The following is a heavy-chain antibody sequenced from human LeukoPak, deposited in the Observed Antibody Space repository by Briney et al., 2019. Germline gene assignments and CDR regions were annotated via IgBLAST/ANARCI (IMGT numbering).Heavy chain of an antibody. CDR1: GFTFSSYT. Sequence: GGSLRLSCAASGFTFSSYTMNWVRQAPGKGLEWVSSISSSSSYIYYADSVKGRFTISRDNAKNSLYLQMNSLRAEDTAVYYCARGPYASGTYGRRGWVHYMDVWGKGTTVTISS. J-gene: IGHJ6*03. CDR3: ARGPYASGTYGRRGWVHYMDV. D-gene: IGHD3-10*01. V-gene: IGHV3-21*01. CDR2: ISSSSSYI.